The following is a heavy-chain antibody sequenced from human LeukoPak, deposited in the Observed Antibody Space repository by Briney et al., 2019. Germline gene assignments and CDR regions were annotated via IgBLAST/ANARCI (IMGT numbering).Heavy chain of an antibody. V-gene: IGHV4-59*01. CDR2: IYYSGST. CDR3: ARYDYGDYSFDY. D-gene: IGHD4-17*01. Sequence: SETLSLTCTVSGGSISSYYWSWIRQPPGKGLEWIGYIYYSGSTNYNPSLKSRVTLSVDTSKNQFSLKLSSVTAADTAVYYCARYDYGDYSFDYWGQGTLVTVSS. J-gene: IGHJ4*02. CDR1: GGSISSYY.